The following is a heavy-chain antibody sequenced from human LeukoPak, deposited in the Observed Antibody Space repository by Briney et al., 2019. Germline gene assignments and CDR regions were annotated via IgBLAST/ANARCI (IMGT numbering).Heavy chain of an antibody. CDR2: ISGSSSFL. D-gene: IGHD6-13*01. CDR1: GFTFSIYT. V-gene: IGHV3-21*01. CDR3: ARDLAYSSSPSK. Sequence: GGSLRLSCAASGFTFSIYTMNWVRQAPGKGLEWVSSISGSSSFLYYADSVKGRFTISGDNAKNSLYLQMSSLRAEDTAVYYCARDLAYSSSPSKWGQGTLVTVSS. J-gene: IGHJ4*02.